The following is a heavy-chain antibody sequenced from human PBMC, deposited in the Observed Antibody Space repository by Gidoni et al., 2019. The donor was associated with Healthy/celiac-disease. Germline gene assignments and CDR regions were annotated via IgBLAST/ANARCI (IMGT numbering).Heavy chain of an antibody. J-gene: IGHJ6*03. CDR3: AKDGGGSSPYYYYYYYMDV. CDR1: GFTFSSHG. D-gene: IGHD2-2*01. V-gene: IGHV3-30*18. Sequence: QVQLVESGGGVVPPGRSLRLSCAASGFTFSSHGLPWVRQAPGKGLERVAVISYDGSNKYDADSVKGRFTISRDNSKNTLYRQMNSLRAEDTAVYYCAKDGGGSSPYYYYYYYMDVWGKGTTVTVSS. CDR2: ISYDGSNK.